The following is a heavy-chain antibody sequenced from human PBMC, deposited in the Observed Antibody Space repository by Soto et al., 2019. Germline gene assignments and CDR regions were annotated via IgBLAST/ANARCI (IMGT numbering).Heavy chain of an antibody. CDR2: INPNSGGT. Sequence: ASVKVSCKASGYTFTAYYMHWVRQAPGQGLEWMGWINPNSGGTKYAQKFQGRVTMTRDTSISTAYMELSRLRSDDTAVYYCARQRDGYNHLDYWGQGTLVTVPQ. V-gene: IGHV1-2*02. D-gene: IGHD1-1*01. CDR3: ARQRDGYNHLDY. J-gene: IGHJ4*02. CDR1: GYTFTAYY.